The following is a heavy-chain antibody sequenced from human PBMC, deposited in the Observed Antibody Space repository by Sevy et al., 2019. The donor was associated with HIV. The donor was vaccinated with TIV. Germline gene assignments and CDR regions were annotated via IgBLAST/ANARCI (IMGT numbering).Heavy chain of an antibody. J-gene: IGHJ3*02. CDR3: ARRNDFDI. Sequence: SETLSLTCTVSGGSINSDRWNWIRQPPGKGLEWIGYVYYTGGTNYNPSLKNRVTISVDRTQNQFPLKLTSVTAADTAVYYCARRNDFDIWGQGTMVTVSS. CDR2: VYYTGGT. V-gene: IGHV4-59*08. CDR1: GGSINSDR.